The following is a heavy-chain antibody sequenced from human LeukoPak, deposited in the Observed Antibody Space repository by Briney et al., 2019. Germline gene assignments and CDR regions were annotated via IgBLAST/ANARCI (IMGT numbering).Heavy chain of an antibody. D-gene: IGHD6-13*01. CDR1: GFTFSSYS. CDR2: ISSSSSYI. Sequence: GGSLRLSCAASGFTFSSYSMNWVRQAPGKGLEWVSSISSSSSYIYYADSVKGRFTISRDNAKNSLYLQMNSLRAEDTAVYYCARDRIGSWYDFDYWGQGTLVTVSS. V-gene: IGHV3-21*01. CDR3: ARDRIGSWYDFDY. J-gene: IGHJ4*02.